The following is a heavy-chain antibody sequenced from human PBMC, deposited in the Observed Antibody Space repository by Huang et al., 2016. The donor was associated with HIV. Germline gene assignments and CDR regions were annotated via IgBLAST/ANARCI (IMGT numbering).Heavy chain of an antibody. J-gene: IGHJ1*01. V-gene: IGHV3-15*01. D-gene: IGHD2-15*01. CDR3: IAYRYCSGDNCYLSSEYFQH. CDR2: MKSKPDGVTT. CDR1: GLSFANAW. Sequence: EVQLVECGGGLVKPGGSRRLSCAGSGLSFANAWMSWVRQAPGKGLEGLGSMKSKPDGVTTDDAEHGKDRSVNSRDDSKNGLYMHRNSLKTEDTAVYDCIAYRYCSGDNCYLSSEYFQHWGQGTMVTVSS.